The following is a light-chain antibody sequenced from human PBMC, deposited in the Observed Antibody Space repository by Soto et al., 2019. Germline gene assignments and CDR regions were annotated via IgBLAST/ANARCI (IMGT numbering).Light chain of an antibody. V-gene: IGKV1-5*01. J-gene: IGKJ1*01. CDR2: DAS. CDR3: QQYNSYSWT. CDR1: QSISSW. Sequence: DIQMTQSPSTLSASVGDRVTITCRASQSISSWLAWYQQKPGKAPKLLIYDASSLESGVPSRFSGSGSGTEFTLTICSLQPDDFATYYSQQYNSYSWTFGQGTKVEIK.